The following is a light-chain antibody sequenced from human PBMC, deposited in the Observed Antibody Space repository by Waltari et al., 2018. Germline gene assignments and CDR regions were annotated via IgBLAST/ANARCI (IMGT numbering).Light chain of an antibody. J-gene: IGKJ3*01. CDR1: QGISSD. CDR2: AAS. V-gene: IGKV1-9*01. Sequence: DIQLTQSPSFLSASIGDRVTITCRASQGISSDLAWYQQTQGKAPKLLIYAASTLQSEIPSRFSGRGSGTEFTLTISSLQPEDYATYYCQQLRSYPLTFGPGTKVDIK. CDR3: QQLRSYPLT.